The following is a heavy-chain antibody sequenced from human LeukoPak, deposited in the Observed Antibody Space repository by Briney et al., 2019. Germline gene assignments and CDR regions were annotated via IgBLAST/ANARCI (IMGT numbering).Heavy chain of an antibody. CDR3: AKDETSIIAARHYYFDY. Sequence: GRSLRLSCAASGFTFSSYGMHWVRQAPGKGLEWVAFIRYDGSNKYYADSVKGRFTISRDNSKNTLYLQMNSLRAEDTAVYYCAKDETSIIAARHYYFDYWGQGTLVTVSS. CDR2: IRYDGSNK. CDR1: GFTFSSYG. J-gene: IGHJ4*02. V-gene: IGHV3-30*02. D-gene: IGHD6-6*01.